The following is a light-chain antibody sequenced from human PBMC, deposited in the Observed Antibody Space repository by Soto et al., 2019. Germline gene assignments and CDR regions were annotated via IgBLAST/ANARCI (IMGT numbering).Light chain of an antibody. CDR2: GAS. Sequence: EIVMTQSPATLSVSPGERATLSCRASQSVSSNVAWYQQKPGQAPRLLIYGASTRATGTPARFSGSGSGTEFTLTISSLQSEDFAVYYCQQYNNWPRTFGQGDQGGYQ. CDR1: QSVSSN. V-gene: IGKV3-15*01. CDR3: QQYNNWPRT. J-gene: IGKJ1*01.